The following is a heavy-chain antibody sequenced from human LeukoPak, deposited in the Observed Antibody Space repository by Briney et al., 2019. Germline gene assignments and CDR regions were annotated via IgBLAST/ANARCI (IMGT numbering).Heavy chain of an antibody. V-gene: IGHV1-2*02. J-gene: IGHJ4*02. CDR3: ARDWGMVAGTAGDY. CDR1: GFTFTGYY. D-gene: IGHD6-19*01. CDR2: INPKRGDT. Sequence: GSSVKVSCKTSGFTFTGYYIHWLLHPPGHGHESMGWINPKRGDTNYAPKFQGRVTMTRDTSIRSAYMDLSSLRSDDTAVYYGARDWGMVAGTAGDYWGQGTLVTVSS.